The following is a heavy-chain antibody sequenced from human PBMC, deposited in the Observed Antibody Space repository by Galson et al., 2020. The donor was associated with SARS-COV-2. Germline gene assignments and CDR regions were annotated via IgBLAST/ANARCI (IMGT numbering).Heavy chain of an antibody. CDR1: AYTFISFG. CDR2: ISGYNGNT. V-gene: IGHV1-18*04. D-gene: IGHD3-22*01. J-gene: IGHJ4*02. CDR3: SRDISTYYYDGSGYQFDH. Sequence: ASVKVSCNTSAYTFISFGISWVRQAPAQRLEWVGWISGYNGNTNYAQKFRDRVTLTTDTSPSTAYMELRSLRPDDTAVYYCSRDISTYYYDGSGYQFDHWGQGTLVAVS.